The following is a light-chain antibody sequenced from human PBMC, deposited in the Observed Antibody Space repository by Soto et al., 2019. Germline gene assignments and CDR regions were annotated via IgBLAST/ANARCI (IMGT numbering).Light chain of an antibody. CDR2: ANS. Sequence: QAVVTQPPSVSGAPGQRVTISCTGSSSNIGAGYDVHWYQQLPGTAPKLLIYANSNRPSVVPDRFSGSKSGTSASLAITGLKAEDEADYYCQSYASSLSVVFGGGTKLTVL. J-gene: IGLJ2*01. CDR3: QSYASSLSVV. CDR1: SSNIGAGYD. V-gene: IGLV1-40*01.